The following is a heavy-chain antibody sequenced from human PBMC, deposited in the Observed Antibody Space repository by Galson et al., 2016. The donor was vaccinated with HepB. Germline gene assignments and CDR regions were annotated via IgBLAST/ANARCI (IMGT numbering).Heavy chain of an antibody. D-gene: IGHD6-19*01. Sequence: SLRLSCAASGFSISSYAMRWVRQAPGKGLEWVSSINVNGETTYYADSVEGRFTISRDNSKNTLYLQMSSLRAEDTAVYYCARAHQFLWGGSGWQYYYYYYYRDVWGKGTTVTVSS. CDR2: INVNGETT. V-gene: IGHV3-23*01. J-gene: IGHJ6*03. CDR1: GFSISSYA. CDR3: ARAHQFLWGGSGWQYYYYYYYRDV.